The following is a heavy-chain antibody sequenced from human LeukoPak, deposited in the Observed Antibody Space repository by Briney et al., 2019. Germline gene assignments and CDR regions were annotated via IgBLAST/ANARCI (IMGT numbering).Heavy chain of an antibody. D-gene: IGHD3-16*01. V-gene: IGHV1-2*04. J-gene: IGHJ4*02. CDR2: INPNNGGT. Sequence: ASVKVSCKASGYTFTGYYLHWVRQAPGQGLEWMGGINPNNGGTSYAQNFQGCVTMTRDTSINTAYLELGRLISDDTAVYVCATSTRPVSTPGEWLFYYWGQGTLVTASS. CDR1: GYTFTGYY. CDR3: ATSTRPVSTPGEWLFYY.